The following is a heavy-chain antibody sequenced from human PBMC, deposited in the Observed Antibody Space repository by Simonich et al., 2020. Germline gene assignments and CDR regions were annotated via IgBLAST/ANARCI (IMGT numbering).Heavy chain of an antibody. CDR3: ARHAGFAFDI. D-gene: IGHD6-13*01. Sequence: QLQLQESGPGLVKPSETLSITCTVSGGSISSCSYYWGWIRQTPGKGLEWIGSIDYSGGTYYNPSLKSRVTISVDTSKNQFSLKLSSVTAADTAVYYCARHAGFAFDIWGQGTMVTVSS. CDR2: IDYSGGT. J-gene: IGHJ3*02. V-gene: IGHV4-39*01. CDR1: GGSISSCSYY.